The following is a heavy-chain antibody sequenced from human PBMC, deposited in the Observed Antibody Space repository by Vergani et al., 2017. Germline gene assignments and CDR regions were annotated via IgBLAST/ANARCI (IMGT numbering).Heavy chain of an antibody. V-gene: IGHV3-9*01. CDR3: AKGPTLDYGDARIDY. D-gene: IGHD4-17*01. J-gene: IGHJ4*02. CDR1: GFTFDDYA. CDR2: ISWNSGSI. Sequence: EVQLVESGGGLVQPGRSLRLSCAASGFTFDDYAMHWVRQAPGKGLEGVSGISWNSGSIGDADSVKGRLTISRDNAKNTLYLQMNSLRAEDTAVYYCAKGPTLDYGDARIDYWGQGTLVTVSS.